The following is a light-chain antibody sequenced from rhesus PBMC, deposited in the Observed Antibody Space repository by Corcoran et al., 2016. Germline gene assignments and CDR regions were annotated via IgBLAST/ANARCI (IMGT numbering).Light chain of an antibody. Sequence: EIVMTQSPATLSLSPGETATLSCRASQSVGSYLAWYQQKPGQAPKLLVHSAYFRATGIPDRFSGSGSRTGFTLPMSSLEPDDIGVYHCQQYNDLLYSFGQGTKVEIK. CDR2: SAY. CDR3: QQYNDLLYS. V-gene: IGKV3-40*01. CDR1: QSVGSY. J-gene: IGKJ2*01.